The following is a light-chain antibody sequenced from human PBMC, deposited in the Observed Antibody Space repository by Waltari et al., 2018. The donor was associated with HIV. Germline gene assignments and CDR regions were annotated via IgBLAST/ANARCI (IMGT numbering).Light chain of an antibody. V-gene: IGKV4-1*01. CDR1: QSVFFGSNNKNY. J-gene: IGKJ4*01. CDR3: QQYYSSPLT. CDR2: WAS. Sequence: IVMTQSPDSLTVSLGERATINCKSSQSVFFGSNNKNYLAWYQQKPGQPPKLLFYWASTRESVVPDRFSVSGSGTDFTLTISSLRTEDVAVYYCQQYYSSPLTFGGGTKVEI.